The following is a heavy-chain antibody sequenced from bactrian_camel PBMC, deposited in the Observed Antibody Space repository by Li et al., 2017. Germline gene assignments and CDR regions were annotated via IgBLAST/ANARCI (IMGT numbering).Heavy chain of an antibody. CDR1: GISSYC. CDR2: IGRDGTD. CDR3: VKDDWGWSFGS. V-gene: IGHV3S44*01. J-gene: IGHJ6*01. Sequence: EVQLVESGGGSVKPGGSLRPSCKASGISSYCVGWFRQAAGKARERIAAIGRDGTDTYPDSVKGRFTVSKDNAKNTLYLQMNSLKPEDTAVYYCVKDDWGWSFGSWGQGTQVTVS. D-gene: IGHD5*01.